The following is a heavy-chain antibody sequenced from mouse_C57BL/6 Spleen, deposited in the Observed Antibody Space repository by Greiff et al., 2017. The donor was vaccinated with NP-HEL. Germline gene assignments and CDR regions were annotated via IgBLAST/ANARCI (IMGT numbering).Heavy chain of an antibody. CDR1: GFTFSSYA. CDR2: ISDGGSYT. Sequence: EVKLVESGGGLVKPGGSLKLSCAASGFTFSSYAMSWVRQTPEKRLEWVATISDGGSYTYYPDNVKGRFTISRDNAKNNLYLQMSHLKSADTAMYYCAREGGTHWYFEVWGTGTTVTVSA. J-gene: IGHJ1*03. D-gene: IGHD1-1*02. V-gene: IGHV5-4*01. CDR3: AREGGTHWYFEV.